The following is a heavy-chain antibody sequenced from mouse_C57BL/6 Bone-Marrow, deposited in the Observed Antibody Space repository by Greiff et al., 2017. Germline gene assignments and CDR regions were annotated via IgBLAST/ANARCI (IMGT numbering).Heavy chain of an antibody. D-gene: IGHD2-1*01. CDR2: IIPGSGST. J-gene: IGHJ2*01. CDR3: ARESRSTMVFY. V-gene: IGHV1-9*01. CDR1: GYTFTCYW. Sequence: QVQLQQSGAELMKPGASVKLSCKATGYTFTCYWIEWVKQRPGHGLEWIGEIIPGSGSTYYKEKFKGKATFTADTSANTAYMQLSSLTTEDSAIYYSARESRSTMVFYWGQGTTLTVSS.